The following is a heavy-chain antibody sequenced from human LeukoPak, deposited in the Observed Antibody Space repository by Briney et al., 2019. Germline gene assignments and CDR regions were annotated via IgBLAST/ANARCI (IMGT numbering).Heavy chain of an antibody. CDR2: VNRHGSIT. CDR1: GLSFSTYW. CDR3: ATLEDDYDDY. V-gene: IGHV3-74*01. Sequence: GGSLRLSCAASGLSFSTYWMHWVRQAPGQGLVWVSRVNRHGSITHYADSVRGRFTISRDNAKNTLYLQMNTLRVEDTAVYYYATLEDDYDDYWGQGTLVTVSS. D-gene: IGHD2-15*01. J-gene: IGHJ4*02.